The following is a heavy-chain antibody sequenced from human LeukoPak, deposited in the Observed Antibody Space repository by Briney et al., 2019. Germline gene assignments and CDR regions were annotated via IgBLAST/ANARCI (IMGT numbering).Heavy chain of an antibody. CDR1: GFTFSSYA. Sequence: GGSLRLPCAASGFTFSSYAMSWVRQAPGKGLEWVSAISGSGGSTYYADSVKGRFTISRDNSKNTLYLQMNSLRAEDTAVYYCAKDRYYDYVWGSYRPGPFDYWGQGTLVTVSS. V-gene: IGHV3-23*01. D-gene: IGHD3-16*02. J-gene: IGHJ4*02. CDR3: AKDRYYDYVWGSYRPGPFDY. CDR2: ISGSGGST.